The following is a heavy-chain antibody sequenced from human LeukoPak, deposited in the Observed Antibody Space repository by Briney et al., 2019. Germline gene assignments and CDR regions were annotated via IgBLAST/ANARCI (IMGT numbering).Heavy chain of an antibody. CDR2: ISSSGSTI. CDR1: GFTFSDYY. D-gene: IGHD2-2*01. V-gene: IGHV3-11*04. CDR3: ASPGYCSSTSCYALDY. J-gene: IGHJ4*02. Sequence: PGGSLRLSCAASGFTFSDYYMSWIRQAPGKGLEWVSYISSSGSTIYYADSVKGRFTISRDNAKNSLYLQMNSLRAEDTAVYYCASPGYCSSTSCYALDYWGQGTLVTVSS.